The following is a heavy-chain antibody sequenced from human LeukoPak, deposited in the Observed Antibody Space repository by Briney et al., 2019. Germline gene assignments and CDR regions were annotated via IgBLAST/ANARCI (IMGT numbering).Heavy chain of an antibody. V-gene: IGHV3-48*03. CDR2: IGISGDYST. J-gene: IGHJ5*02. CDR3: ARNRVYCDDPSCPKWFAP. D-gene: IGHD2-21*01. Sequence: PGGSLRLSCEASSGFTFGNYDMHWLRQAPGKVLELLSSIGISGDYSTYYAESVKGRFSISRDNAKNFLYLQMDRLRAEDTAVYYCARNRVYCDDPSCPKWFAPWGQGTLVIVSS. CDR1: GFTFGNYD.